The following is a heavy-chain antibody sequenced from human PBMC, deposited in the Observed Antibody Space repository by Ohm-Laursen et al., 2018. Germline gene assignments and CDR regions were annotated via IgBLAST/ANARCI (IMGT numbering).Heavy chain of an antibody. Sequence: SVKVSCKASGYTFTYRYLHWVRQAPGQALEWMGWITPFNGNTNYAQKFQDRVTITRDRSMSTAYMELSSLGSEDTAMYYCARSSTGVEDLDIWGQGTMVTVSS. CDR2: ITPFNGNT. D-gene: IGHD1-14*01. CDR3: ARSSTGVEDLDI. CDR1: GYTFTYRY. J-gene: IGHJ3*02. V-gene: IGHV1-45*02.